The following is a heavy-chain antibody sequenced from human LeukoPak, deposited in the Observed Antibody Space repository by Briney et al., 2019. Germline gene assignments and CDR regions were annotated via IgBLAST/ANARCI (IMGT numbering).Heavy chain of an antibody. CDR1: GGSLSGYS. J-gene: IGHJ4*02. CDR3: AKDVYDFWSGFDY. V-gene: IGHV3-23*01. CDR2: ISGSGGST. Sequence: ETLSLTCAVYGGSLSGYSWSWVRQAPGKGLEWVSTISGSGGSTYYADSAKGRFTISRDNSKNTLYLQMNSLRAEDTAVYYCAKDVYDFWSGFDYWGQGTLVTVSS. D-gene: IGHD3-3*01.